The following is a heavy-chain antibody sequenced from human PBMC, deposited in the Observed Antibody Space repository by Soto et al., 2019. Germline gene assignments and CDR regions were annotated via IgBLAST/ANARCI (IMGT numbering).Heavy chain of an antibody. CDR2: ISGSGDST. CDR1: GFTFSSYA. CDR3: AKDPWAAALQIAVDYMDV. V-gene: IGHV3-23*01. D-gene: IGHD6-19*01. J-gene: IGHJ6*03. Sequence: GGSLRLSCAASGFTFSSYAMSWVRQAPGKGLEWVSAISGSGDSTYYADSVKGRFTISRDNSKNTLYLQMNSLRAEDTAVYYCAKDPWAAALQIAVDYMDVWGKGTTVTVSS.